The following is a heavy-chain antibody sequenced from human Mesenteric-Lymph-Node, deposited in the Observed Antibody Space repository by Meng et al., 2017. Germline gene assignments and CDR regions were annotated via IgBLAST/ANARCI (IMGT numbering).Heavy chain of an antibody. CDR2: IYYSGST. D-gene: IGHD4-17*01. J-gene: IGHJ3*02. CDR1: GGSISSSDYY. Sequence: QVQLQESGPGLVNPSQTLSLTCTVSGGSISSSDYYWSWTRQPPGKGLEWIGYIYYSGSTYYNPSLKSRVTISVDTSKNQFSLKLRSVTAADTAVYYCARDSRMTTVLASQNDAFDIWGQGTMVTVSS. CDR3: ARDSRMTTVLASQNDAFDI. V-gene: IGHV4-30-4*01.